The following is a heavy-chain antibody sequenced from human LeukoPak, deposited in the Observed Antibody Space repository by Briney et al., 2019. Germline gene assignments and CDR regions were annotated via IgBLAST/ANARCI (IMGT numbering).Heavy chain of an antibody. V-gene: IGHV4-34*01. CDR3: ARGARVLYYDFWSGYHSNWFDP. D-gene: IGHD3-3*01. CDR1: GGSFSGYY. J-gene: IGHJ5*02. CDR2: INHSGST. Sequence: SETLSLTCAVYGGSFSGYYWSWIRQPPGKGLEWIGEINHSGSTNYNPSPKSRVTISVDTSKNQFSLKLSSVTAADTAVYYCARGARVLYYDFWSGYHSNWFDPWGQGTLVTVSS.